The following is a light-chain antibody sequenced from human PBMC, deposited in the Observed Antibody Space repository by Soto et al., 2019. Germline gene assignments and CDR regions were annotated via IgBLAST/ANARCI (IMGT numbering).Light chain of an antibody. CDR3: QQYNESPRT. CDR1: QSVGND. J-gene: IGKJ1*01. V-gene: IGKV3-15*01. Sequence: VMTQSRATLSVSPGERCTLSCMAVQSVGNDLAWYEQKVWQAPMLLIYGALARATGIPARFSGKGFGTDFTLIISSLQSEDFEVFYCQQYNESPRTFGQGTKVDIK. CDR2: GAL.